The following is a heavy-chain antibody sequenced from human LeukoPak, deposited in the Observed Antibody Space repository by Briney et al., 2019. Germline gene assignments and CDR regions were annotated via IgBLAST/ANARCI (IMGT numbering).Heavy chain of an antibody. Sequence: ASVKVSCKASGYTFTGYYMHWVRQAPGQGLEWMGWINPNSGGTNYAQKFQGRVTMTRDTSISTAYMELSRLRSDDTAVYYCARDRVVVVGNDAFDIWGQGTMVTVSS. V-gene: IGHV1-2*02. J-gene: IGHJ3*02. D-gene: IGHD2-15*01. CDR1: GYTFTGYY. CDR2: INPNSGGT. CDR3: ARDRVVVVGNDAFDI.